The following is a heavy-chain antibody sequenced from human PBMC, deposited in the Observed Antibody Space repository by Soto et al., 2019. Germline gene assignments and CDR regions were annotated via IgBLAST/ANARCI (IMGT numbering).Heavy chain of an antibody. D-gene: IGHD5-18*01. J-gene: IGHJ4*02. CDR2: ISGSGSNT. CDR3: ARNPEGVGYGRFDY. Sequence: GGSLRLSCAASGFTFSGYAMNWVLQAPGKGLEWVSAISGSGSNTYYADSVEGRFTISRDSSKNTLYLQMNSLRAEDTAIYYWARNPEGVGYGRFDYWGQGTLVTVSS. CDR1: GFTFSGYA. V-gene: IGHV3-23*01.